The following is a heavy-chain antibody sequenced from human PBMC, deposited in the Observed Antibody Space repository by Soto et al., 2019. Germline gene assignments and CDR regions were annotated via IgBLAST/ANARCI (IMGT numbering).Heavy chain of an antibody. CDR3: ARQRLLRLKPDFDI. Sequence: WETLSLTCSVSGGSTSDKSYFWGWVRQSPGKGLEWIGSMYYSGSSYYNPSLKSRVAISVDTSRNQFSLKLRSVTAADTAVYFCARQRLLRLKPDFDIWGQGTLVTVSS. CDR2: MYYSGSS. J-gene: IGHJ4*02. V-gene: IGHV4-39*01. D-gene: IGHD2-21*02. CDR1: GGSTSDKSYF.